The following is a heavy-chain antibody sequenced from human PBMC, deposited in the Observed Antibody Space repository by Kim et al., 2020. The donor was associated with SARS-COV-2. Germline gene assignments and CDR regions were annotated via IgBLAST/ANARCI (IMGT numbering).Heavy chain of an antibody. CDR3: AREGKEYSSSGGYYYGMDV. Sequence: SVKVSCKASGGTFSSYTISWVRQAPGQGLEWMGRIIPILGIANYAQKFQGRVTITADKSTSTAYMELSSLRSEDTAVYYCAREGKEYSSSGGYYYGMDVWGQGTTVTVSS. D-gene: IGHD6-13*01. J-gene: IGHJ6*02. CDR2: IIPILGIA. CDR1: GGTFSSYT. V-gene: IGHV1-69*04.